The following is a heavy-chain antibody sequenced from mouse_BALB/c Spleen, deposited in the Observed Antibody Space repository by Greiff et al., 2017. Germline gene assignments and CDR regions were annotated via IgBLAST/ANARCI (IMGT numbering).Heavy chain of an antibody. Sequence: QVQLQQSGAELVRPGTSVTVSCKASGYAFTNYLIEWVKQRPGQGLEWIGVINPESGGTNYNEKFKGKATLTADKSSSTAYMQLRSLTSDDSAVYYYARLRYEYGFDYWGQGTTVTVSS. D-gene: IGHD2-4*01. J-gene: IGHJ2*01. V-gene: IGHV1-54*01. CDR1: GYAFTNYL. CDR2: INPESGGT. CDR3: ARLRYEYGFDY.